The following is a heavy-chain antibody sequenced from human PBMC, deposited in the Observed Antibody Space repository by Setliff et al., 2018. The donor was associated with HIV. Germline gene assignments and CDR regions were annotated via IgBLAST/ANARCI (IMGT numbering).Heavy chain of an antibody. J-gene: IGHJ5*02. CDR1: GYSFTGYY. Sequence: ASVKVSCKASGYSFTGYYMHWVRQAPGQGLEWMGWINPNSGGTQYAQKFQGRVTITADESTSTAYMELSSLRSEDTAVYYCAALLVRGVIIIPPYNWFDPWGQGTLVTVSS. D-gene: IGHD3-10*01. V-gene: IGHV1-2*02. CDR3: AALLVRGVIIIPPYNWFDP. CDR2: INPNSGGT.